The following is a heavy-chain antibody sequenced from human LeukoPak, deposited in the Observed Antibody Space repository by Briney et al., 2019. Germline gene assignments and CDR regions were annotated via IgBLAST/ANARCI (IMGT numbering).Heavy chain of an antibody. D-gene: IGHD2-21*02. CDR1: GFTFSSYA. V-gene: IGHV3-30-3*01. Sequence: PGGSLRLSCAASGFTFSSYAMHWVRQAPGKGLEWVAVISYDGSNKYYADSVKGRFTISRDNSKNTLYLQMNSLRAEDTAVYYCARDVLAYCGGDCYSGNDYWGQGTLVTVSS. CDR2: ISYDGSNK. CDR3: ARDVLAYCGGDCYSGNDY. J-gene: IGHJ4*02.